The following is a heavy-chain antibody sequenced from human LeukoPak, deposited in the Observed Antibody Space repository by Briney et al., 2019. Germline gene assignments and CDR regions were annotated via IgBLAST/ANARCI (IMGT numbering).Heavy chain of an antibody. D-gene: IGHD3-10*02. Sequence: PGRSLRLSCAASGFTFSSYSMNWVRQAPGKGLEWVSQISRSSSTIYYADSVKGRFIISRDNAKNSLYLQMNSLRAEDTAVYYCAELGITMIGGVWGKGTTVTISS. V-gene: IGHV3-48*04. J-gene: IGHJ6*04. CDR1: GFTFSSYS. CDR3: AELGITMIGGV. CDR2: ISRSSSTI.